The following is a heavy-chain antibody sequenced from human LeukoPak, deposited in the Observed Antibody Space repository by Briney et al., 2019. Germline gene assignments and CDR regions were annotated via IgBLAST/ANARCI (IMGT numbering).Heavy chain of an antibody. CDR2: ISGSGGST. Sequence: GGSLKLSCAASGFTVTNYAMSWVRQAPGKGLEWVSVISGSGGSTYYADSVKGRFTISRDNSKNTLYLQMNSLRAEDTAVYYCARRDYYYCFDYWGQGTLVTVSS. CDR1: GFTVTNYA. J-gene: IGHJ4*02. CDR3: ARRDYYYCFDY. D-gene: IGHD3-22*01. V-gene: IGHV3-23*01.